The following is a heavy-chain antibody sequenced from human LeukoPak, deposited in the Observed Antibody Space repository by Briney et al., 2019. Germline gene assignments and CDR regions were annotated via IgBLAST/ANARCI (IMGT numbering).Heavy chain of an antibody. Sequence: GGSLRLSCAASGFNFDNFWMSWVRQAPGKGLEWVANIREDGGKQNYVDSVKGRFTISRDNAKSSVYLQLNSLRADGTAIYYCAKGRGDYGVSPPLYYFDYWGQGTLVTVSS. CDR3: AKGRGDYGVSPPLYYFDY. D-gene: IGHD4-17*01. CDR2: IREDGGKQ. J-gene: IGHJ4*02. V-gene: IGHV3-7*01. CDR1: GFNFDNFW.